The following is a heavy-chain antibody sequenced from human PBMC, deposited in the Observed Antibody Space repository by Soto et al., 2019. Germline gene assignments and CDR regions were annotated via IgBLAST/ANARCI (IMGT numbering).Heavy chain of an antibody. CDR1: VVSMRGYS. CDR2: VSHSGRT. J-gene: IGHJ6*01. Sequence: SETLSLTCKFSVVSMRGYSWSCIRHTPGEGLEWIGYVSHSGRTDYSPSLKNRVTISLDMSKNHFALHVNSVDTADTAVYYCARVAMENYHDMWSGSKYSALDVWGQGTTVTVS. D-gene: IGHD3-3*01. V-gene: IGHV4-59*13. CDR3: ARVAMENYHDMWSGSKYSALDV.